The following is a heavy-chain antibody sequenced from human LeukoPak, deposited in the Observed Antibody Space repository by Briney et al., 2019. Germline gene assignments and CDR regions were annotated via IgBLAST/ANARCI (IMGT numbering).Heavy chain of an antibody. D-gene: IGHD3-22*01. CDR1: GFIFNNYG. V-gene: IGHV3-23*01. CDR3: AKGSSGYFVDL. Sequence: GGSLRLFCAASGFIFNNYGLILVRQAPGKGLEWVSAISNDGGGTNYADFVKGRFTISRDNSKNTLFLQMSSLRAEDTALYYCAKGSSGYFVDLWGQGTLVTVSS. J-gene: IGHJ5*02. CDR2: ISNDGGGT.